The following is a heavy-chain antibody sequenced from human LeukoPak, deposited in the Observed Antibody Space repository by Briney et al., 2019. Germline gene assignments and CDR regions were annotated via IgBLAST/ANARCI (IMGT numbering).Heavy chain of an antibody. CDR2: ISSSSTYL. Sequence: GGSLRLSCVVSGLSFSSFGMTWVRQAPGKGLEWVSSISSSSTYLYYADSVKGRFIISRDNAKNSLYLQMNSLRAEDMAVYYCARGVVPDCLDPWGQGTLVTVSS. V-gene: IGHV3-21*01. J-gene: IGHJ5*02. D-gene: IGHD2-15*01. CDR1: GLSFSSFG. CDR3: ARGVVPDCLDP.